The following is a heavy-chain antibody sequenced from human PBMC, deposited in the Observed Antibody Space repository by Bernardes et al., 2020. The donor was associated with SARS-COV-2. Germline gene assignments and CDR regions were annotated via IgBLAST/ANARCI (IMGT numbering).Heavy chain of an antibody. J-gene: IGHJ6*02. D-gene: IGHD6-13*01. V-gene: IGHV3-30*03. CDR1: GFTFSSYG. CDR3: ASEAGGSSWYYYYYYGMDV. Sequence: LRISCAASGFTFSSYGMHWVRQAPGQGLEWVAVISYDGSNKYYADSVKGRFTISRDNSKNTLYLQMNSLRAEDTAVYYCASEAGGSSWYYYYYYGMDVWGQGTTVTVSS. CDR2: ISYDGSNK.